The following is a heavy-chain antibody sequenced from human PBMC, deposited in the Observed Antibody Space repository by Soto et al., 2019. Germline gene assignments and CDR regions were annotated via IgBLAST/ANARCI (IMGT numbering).Heavy chain of an antibody. Sequence: SETLSLTCVISGDSVSSNSAAWNWIRQSPSRGLEWLGRTYYRSKWYNDYAVSVKSRITINPDTSKNQFSLQLNSVTPEDTAVYYCAREGPWLGKPCSRRLALERWYSMGVWGQGTRFTVS. CDR2: TYYRSKWYN. CDR1: GDSVSSNSAA. V-gene: IGHV6-1*01. CDR3: AREGPWLGKPCSRRLALERWYSMGV. D-gene: IGHD3-3*01. J-gene: IGHJ6*02.